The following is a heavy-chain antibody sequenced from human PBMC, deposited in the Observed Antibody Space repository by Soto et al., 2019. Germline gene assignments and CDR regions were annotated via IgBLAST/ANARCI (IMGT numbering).Heavy chain of an antibody. CDR2: IYYSGST. D-gene: IGHD3-3*01. CDR3: ARVFLEWSTFSDYYYYGMDV. V-gene: IGHV4-39*01. Sequence: PSETLSLTCTVSGGSISSSSYYWGWIRQPPGKGLEWIGSIYYSGSTYYNPSLKSRVTISVDTSKNQFSLKLSSVTAADTAVYYCARVFLEWSTFSDYYYYGMDVWGQGTTVTVSS. CDR1: GGSISSSSYY. J-gene: IGHJ6*02.